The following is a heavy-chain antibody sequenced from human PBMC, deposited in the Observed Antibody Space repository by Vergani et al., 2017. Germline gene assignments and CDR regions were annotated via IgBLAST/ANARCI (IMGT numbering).Heavy chain of an antibody. J-gene: IGHJ5*01. Sequence: EVQLVESGGGSVQSGGSLRLSCVASGFSFNTYWMHWVRPVPGKGLLWDARIDEYGNRATYGDFETGRFTISRDNAKNTVFLQMNNLRADDAGVYYCVRTEYCTGIACNTRFHSWGQGALVTVSS. CDR2: IDEYGNRA. D-gene: IGHD2-8*02. V-gene: IGHV3-74*03. CDR3: VRTEYCTGIACNTRFHS. CDR1: GFSFNTYW.